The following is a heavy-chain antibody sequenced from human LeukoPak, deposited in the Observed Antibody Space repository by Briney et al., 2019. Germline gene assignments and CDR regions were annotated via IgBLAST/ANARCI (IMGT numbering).Heavy chain of an antibody. Sequence: PGGSLRLSCAASGFTFSSYAMSWLRQAPGKGLEWVSAISGCGGSTYYADSVKGRFTISRDNSKNTLYLQMNSLRAEDTAVYYCAKVAVAAYQDYYYYMDVWGKGTTVTVSS. CDR3: AKVAVAAYQDYYYYMDV. CDR2: ISGCGGST. D-gene: IGHD6-19*01. J-gene: IGHJ6*03. CDR1: GFTFSSYA. V-gene: IGHV3-23*01.